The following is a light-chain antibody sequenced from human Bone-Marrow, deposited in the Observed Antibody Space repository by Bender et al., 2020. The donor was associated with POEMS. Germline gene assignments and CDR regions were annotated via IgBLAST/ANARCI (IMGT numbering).Light chain of an antibody. J-gene: IGLJ3*02. V-gene: IGLV3-10*01. CDR3: YSTDSSGYEWV. CDR2: EDI. CDR1: NIGIKS. Sequence: SYVLTQPPSLSVAPGQTARVTCGGDNIGIKSVHWYQQKSGQAPVLVIYEDIKRHSGIPERFSGSSSGTLATLTISGAQVEDEADYYCYSTDSSGYEWVFGGGTKVTVL.